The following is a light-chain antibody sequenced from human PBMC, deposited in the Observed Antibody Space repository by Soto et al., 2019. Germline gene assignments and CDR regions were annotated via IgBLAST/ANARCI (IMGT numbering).Light chain of an antibody. CDR2: AAS. CDR1: QSISSY. Sequence: DIQMTQSPSSLSASVGDRVTITCRASQSISSYLNWYQQKPGKAPKLLIYAASSLQSGGPSRFSGGGCGTDVSLTIISLQPEDFATYYCQQSYSTPLFTFGPGTKVDIK. CDR3: QQSYSTPLFT. V-gene: IGKV1-39*01. J-gene: IGKJ3*01.